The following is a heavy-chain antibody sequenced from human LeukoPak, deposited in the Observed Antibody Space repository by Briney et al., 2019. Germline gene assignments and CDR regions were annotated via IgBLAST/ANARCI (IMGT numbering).Heavy chain of an antibody. CDR2: ISAYNGNT. CDR1: GYTFTSYG. Sequence: ASVTVSCKASGYTFTSYGISWVRQAPGQGLEWMGWISAYNGNTNYAQKFQGRVTMTRDTSTSTVYMELSSLRSEDTAVYYCATDGYNYGGGDYWGQGTLVTVSS. D-gene: IGHD5-24*01. V-gene: IGHV1-18*01. CDR3: ATDGYNYGGGDY. J-gene: IGHJ4*02.